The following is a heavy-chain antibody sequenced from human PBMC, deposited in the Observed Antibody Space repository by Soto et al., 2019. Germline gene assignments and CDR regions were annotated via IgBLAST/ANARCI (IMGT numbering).Heavy chain of an antibody. D-gene: IGHD6-19*01. CDR2: IIPIFGTA. Sequence: SVKVSCKASGGTFSIYAISWVRQAPGQGLEWMGGIIPIFGTANYAQKFQGRVTITADASTSTAYMELSSLRSEDTAVYYCARAGKWLVAVGDAFDIWGQGTMVTVSS. J-gene: IGHJ3*02. V-gene: IGHV1-69*13. CDR1: GGTFSIYA. CDR3: ARAGKWLVAVGDAFDI.